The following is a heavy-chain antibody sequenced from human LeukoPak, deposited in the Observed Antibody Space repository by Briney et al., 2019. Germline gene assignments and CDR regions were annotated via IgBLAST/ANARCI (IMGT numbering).Heavy chain of an antibody. J-gene: IGHJ4*02. CDR3: AKEGYCSSTSCYRGSYYFDY. V-gene: IGHV3-23*01. CDR2: ISGSGGST. D-gene: IGHD2-2*01. CDR1: GFTFSSYA. Sequence: PGGSLRLSCAASGFTFSSYAMSWVRQAPGKGLEWVPAISGSGGSTYYADSVKGRFTISRDNSKNTLYLQMNSLRAEDTAVYYCAKEGYCSSTSCYRGSYYFDYWGQGTLVTVSS.